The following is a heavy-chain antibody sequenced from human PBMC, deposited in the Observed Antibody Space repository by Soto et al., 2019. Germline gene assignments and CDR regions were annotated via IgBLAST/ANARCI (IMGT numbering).Heavy chain of an antibody. CDR1: GGTFSSYA. CDR3: AITVGVQNVQRHYYYYYGMDV. D-gene: IGHD2-15*01. V-gene: IGHV1-69*01. J-gene: IGHJ6*02. Sequence: QVQLVQSGAEVKKPGSSVKVSCKASGGTFSSYAISWVRQAPGQGLEWMGGIIPIFGTANYAQKFQGRVTITADESTSTAYMELSSLRSEDTAVYYCAITVGVQNVQRHYYYYYGMDVWGQGTTVTVSS. CDR2: IIPIFGTA.